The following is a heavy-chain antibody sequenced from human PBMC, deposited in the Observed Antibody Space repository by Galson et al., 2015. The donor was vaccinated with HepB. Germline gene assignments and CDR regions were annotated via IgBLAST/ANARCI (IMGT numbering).Heavy chain of an antibody. CDR3: ARSPISAPYYYDSSGYYHFDY. D-gene: IGHD3-22*01. CDR2: IYYSGST. Sequence: ETLSLTCTVSGGSISSSSYYWGWIRQPPGKGLEWIGSIYYSGSTYYNPSLKSRVTISVDTSKNRFSLKLSSVTAADTAVYYCARSPISAPYYYDSSGYYHFDYWGQGTLVTVSS. CDR1: GGSISSSSYY. J-gene: IGHJ4*02. V-gene: IGHV4-39*01.